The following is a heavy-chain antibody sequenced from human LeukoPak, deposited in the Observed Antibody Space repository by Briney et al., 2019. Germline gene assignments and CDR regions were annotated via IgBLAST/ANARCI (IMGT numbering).Heavy chain of an antibody. CDR3: ARDLVPPNYYDSSGYYPNFDY. CDR1: GYTFTSYG. D-gene: IGHD3-22*01. J-gene: IGHJ4*02. CDR2: ISAYNGNT. V-gene: IGHV1-18*01. Sequence: ASVKVSCKAPGYTFTSYGISWVRQAPGQGLEWMGWISAYNGNTNYAQKLQGRVTMTTDTSTSTAYMELRSLRSDDTAVYYCARDLVPPNYYDSSGYYPNFDYWGQGTPVTVSS.